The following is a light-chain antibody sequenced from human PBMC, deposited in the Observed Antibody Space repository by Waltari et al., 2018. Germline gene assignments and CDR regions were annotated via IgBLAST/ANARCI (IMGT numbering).Light chain of an antibody. J-gene: IGKJ4*01. V-gene: IGKV3-15*01. Sequence: EVVMTQSPATLSVSPGERATLSCKASQSVNGDLAWYQQRPGQAPRLLIHDASSRATGISVRFRGRVSGTEFTLTISSLQSEDSAIYCCQQYNNWPPTFGGGTKVEIK. CDR3: QQYNNWPPT. CDR1: QSVNGD. CDR2: DAS.